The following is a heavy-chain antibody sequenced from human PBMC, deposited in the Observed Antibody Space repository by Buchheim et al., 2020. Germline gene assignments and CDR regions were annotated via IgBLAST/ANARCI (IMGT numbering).Heavy chain of an antibody. J-gene: IGHJ2*01. CDR1: GYTFTSYY. Sequence: QVQLVQSGAEVKKPGASVKVSCKASGYTFTSYYMHWVRQAPGQGLEWMGIINPSGGSTSYAQKFQGWVTMTRDTSISTAYMELSRLRSDDTAVYYCARAFLTTVVTHEGDWYFDLWGRGTL. D-gene: IGHD4-23*01. CDR2: INPSGGST. V-gene: IGHV1-46*01. CDR3: ARAFLTTVVTHEGDWYFDL.